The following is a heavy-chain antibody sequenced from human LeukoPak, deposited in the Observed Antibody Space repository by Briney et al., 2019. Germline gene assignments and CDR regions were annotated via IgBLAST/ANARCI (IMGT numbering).Heavy chain of an antibody. Sequence: GGSLRLSCVASAFSDKSNYMSWVRQAPGKGLEWVSVSYSGGSTYYEDSVKGRFTASSDVSKNTLYLQMNNLRGEDTAVYYCARGYCSSTSCSSYFDYWGQGTLVTVSS. CDR1: AFSDKSNY. CDR3: ARGYCSSTSCSSYFDY. CDR2: SYSGGST. V-gene: IGHV3-53*01. J-gene: IGHJ4*02. D-gene: IGHD2-2*01.